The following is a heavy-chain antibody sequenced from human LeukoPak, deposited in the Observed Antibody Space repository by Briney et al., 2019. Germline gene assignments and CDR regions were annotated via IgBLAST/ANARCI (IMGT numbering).Heavy chain of an antibody. V-gene: IGHV4-59*01. CDR1: GGSISSYY. D-gene: IGHD4-23*01. Sequence: SETLSLTCTVSGGSISSYYWSWIRQPPGKGLEWIGYIYYSGSTNYNPSLKSRVTISVDTSKNQFSLKLSSVTAADTAVYYCARHQRGNSDAFDIWGQGTMVTVSS. J-gene: IGHJ3*02. CDR3: ARHQRGNSDAFDI. CDR2: IYYSGST.